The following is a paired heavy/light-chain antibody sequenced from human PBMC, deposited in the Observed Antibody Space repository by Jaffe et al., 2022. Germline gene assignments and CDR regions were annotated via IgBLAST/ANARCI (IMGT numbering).Heavy chain of an antibody. CDR3: ARGYGPRTSGWDY. CDR1: GGFINSHY. Sequence: QVQLQESGPGLVKPSETLSLTCTVSGGFINSHYWSWIRQPPGKGLEWIGYVHYSGATNYNPSLKSRVTISLDTSKNQFSLKVTSVTAADTAVYYCARGYGPRTSGWDYWGHGTLVTVPS. J-gene: IGHJ4*01. D-gene: IGHD6-19*01. V-gene: IGHV4-59*11. CDR2: VHYSGAT.
Light chain of an antibody. Sequence: QSALTQPASVSGSPEQSITISCTGTSSDVGGYKFVSWYQQHPGKAPKLMIYDVSDLPSGVSNRFSGSKSGNTASLTISGLQAEDEADYYCASYTSSNTWVFGGGTKLTVL. CDR2: DVS. CDR1: SSDVGGYKF. V-gene: IGLV2-14*03. J-gene: IGLJ3*02. CDR3: ASYTSSNTWV.